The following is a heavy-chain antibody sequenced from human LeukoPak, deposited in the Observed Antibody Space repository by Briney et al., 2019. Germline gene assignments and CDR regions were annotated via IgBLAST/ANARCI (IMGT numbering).Heavy chain of an antibody. CDR3: ARDYGDYGLDY. CDR1: GFSFSNFG. Sequence: PGGSLRLSCAASGFSFSNFGMNWVRQGLGKGLEWVSSITGRGSSAYYADSVKDRFTISRDNSKSTLYLQMNSLRGDDTAVYYCARDYGDYGLDYWGQGALVTVAS. CDR2: ITGRGSSA. V-gene: IGHV3-23*01. J-gene: IGHJ4*02. D-gene: IGHD4-17*01.